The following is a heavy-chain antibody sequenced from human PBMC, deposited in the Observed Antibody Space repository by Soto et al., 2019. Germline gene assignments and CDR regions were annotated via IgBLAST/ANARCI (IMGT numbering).Heavy chain of an antibody. CDR2: IYYSGST. CDR1: GGSISSYY. V-gene: IGHV4-59*01. Sequence: SETLSLTCTVSGGSISSYYWSWIRQPPGKGLEWIGYIYYSGSTNYNPSPKSRVTISVDTSKNQFSLKLSSVTAADTAVYYCARMESSGTRAFDIWGQGTMVTV. D-gene: IGHD3-3*01. CDR3: ARMESSGTRAFDI. J-gene: IGHJ3*02.